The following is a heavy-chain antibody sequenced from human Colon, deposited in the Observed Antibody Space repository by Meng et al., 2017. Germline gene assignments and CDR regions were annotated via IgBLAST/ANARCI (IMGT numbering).Heavy chain of an antibody. Sequence: QVQLQEAGPGLVKPPQPLSLTCTVSGGSISTGGYYWSWIRQLPGKGLEWIGYIYYSGSTYYNPSLRSLVSISVDTSKNQFSLRLTSVTAADTAVYYCARVRRSGDDFDYWGQGTLVTVSS. J-gene: IGHJ4*02. D-gene: IGHD1-26*01. CDR1: GGSISTGGYY. CDR3: ARVRRSGDDFDY. V-gene: IGHV4-31*01. CDR2: IYYSGST.